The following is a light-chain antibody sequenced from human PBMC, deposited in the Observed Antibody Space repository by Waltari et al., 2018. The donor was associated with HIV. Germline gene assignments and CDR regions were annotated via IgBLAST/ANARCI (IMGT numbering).Light chain of an antibody. CDR3: CSYTGSTTWQ. CDR2: EDN. Sequence: QSALTQPASVSGSPGQSITISCTGTSSAVGSYNVVSWYQQHPGKAPKLMIYEDNKRPSGVSNRFSGSKSGNTASLTISGLQAEDEADYYCCSYTGSTTWQFGGGTYLTV. CDR1: SSAVGSYNV. V-gene: IGLV2-23*01. J-gene: IGLJ3*02.